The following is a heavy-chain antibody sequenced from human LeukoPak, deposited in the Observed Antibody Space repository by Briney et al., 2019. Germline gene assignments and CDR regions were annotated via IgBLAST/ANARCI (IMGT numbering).Heavy chain of an antibody. D-gene: IGHD2-15*01. CDR3: AREGCSGGSCYLDY. V-gene: IGHV1-2*02. J-gene: IGHJ4*02. CDR2: INPNSGGT. Sequence: ASVKVSCKASGYTFTGYYMHWVRQAPGRGLEWMGWINPNSGGTNYAQKFQGRVTMTRDTSISTAYMELSRLRSDDTAVYYCAREGCSGGSCYLDYWGQGTLVTVSS. CDR1: GYTFTGYY.